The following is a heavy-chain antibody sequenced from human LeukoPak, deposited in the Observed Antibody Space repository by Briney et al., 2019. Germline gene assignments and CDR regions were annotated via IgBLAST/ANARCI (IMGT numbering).Heavy chain of an antibody. Sequence: SVKVSCKASGGTFSSYAISWVRQAPGQGLEWMGGIIPIFGTANYAQKFQGRVTITADESTSTAYVELRSLRSDDTAVYYCARVMRYYDSFDYWGQGTLVTVSS. CDR1: GGTFSSYA. CDR2: IIPIFGTA. D-gene: IGHD3-22*01. CDR3: ARVMRYYDSFDY. V-gene: IGHV1-69*13. J-gene: IGHJ4*02.